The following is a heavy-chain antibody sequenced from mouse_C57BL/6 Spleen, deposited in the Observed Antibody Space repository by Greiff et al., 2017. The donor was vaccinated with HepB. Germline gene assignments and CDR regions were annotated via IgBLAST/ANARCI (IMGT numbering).Heavy chain of an antibody. Sequence: VQLQQSGAELVKPGASVKLSCKASGYTFTSYWMHWVKQRPGQGLEWIGMIHPNSGSTNYNEKFKSKATLTVDKSSSTAYMQLSSLTSEDSAVYYCAALTGTGAMDYWGQGTSVTVSS. CDR1: GYTFTSYW. CDR2: IHPNSGST. D-gene: IGHD4-1*01. CDR3: AALTGTGAMDY. J-gene: IGHJ4*01. V-gene: IGHV1-64*01.